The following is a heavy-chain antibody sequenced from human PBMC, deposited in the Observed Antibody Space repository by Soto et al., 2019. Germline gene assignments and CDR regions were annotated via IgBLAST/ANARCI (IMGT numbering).Heavy chain of an antibody. D-gene: IGHD1-26*01. Sequence: EVQLVESGGGLVKPGGSLRLSCAASGFPFTNAWMSWVRQAPGKGLEWVGRIKSKTDGGTTEYAAPVKGRFTISRDDSEYMVYLQMNGLKTEDTAVYYCTTQIGRATENPEYWGQGTLVTVSS. CDR2: IKSKTDGGTT. CDR1: GFPFTNAW. J-gene: IGHJ4*02. CDR3: TTQIGRATENPEY. V-gene: IGHV3-15*01.